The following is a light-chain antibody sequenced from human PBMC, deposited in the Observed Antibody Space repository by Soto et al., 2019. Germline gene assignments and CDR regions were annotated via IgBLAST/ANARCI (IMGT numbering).Light chain of an antibody. J-gene: IGKJ4*01. CDR2: AAS. CDR1: QGIDNH. CDR3: QHYNNLPLT. Sequence: DIQMTQSPSSLSASVGDRVTITCRASQGIDNHLAWFQQKPGKAPNLLIYAASTLQSGVPSRFTGSGSGTDFTLTISSLQSEDSAIYYCQHYNNLPLTFGGGTKVDIK. V-gene: IGKV1-27*01.